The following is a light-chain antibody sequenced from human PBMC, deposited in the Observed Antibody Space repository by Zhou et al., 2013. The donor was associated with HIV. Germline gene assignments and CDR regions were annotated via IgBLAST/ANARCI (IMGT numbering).Light chain of an antibody. CDR1: QSLSSY. J-gene: IGKJ4*01. CDR3: QQRSNT. CDR2: DAT. Sequence: EIVLTQSPVTLSLSPGERATLSCRASQSLSSYLAWYQQKPGQAPRLLIHDATNRATGIPARFSGSGSGTDSTLTISSLEPEDFAVYYCQQRSNTFGGGTKVEIK. V-gene: IGKV3-11*01.